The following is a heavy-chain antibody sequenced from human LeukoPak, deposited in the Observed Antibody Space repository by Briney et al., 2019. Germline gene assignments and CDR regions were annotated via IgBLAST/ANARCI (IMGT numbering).Heavy chain of an antibody. D-gene: IGHD6-13*01. CDR1: GFTFSDYY. J-gene: IGHJ4*02. CDR2: ISSSGSTI. CDR3: ARSVTGSSWTEYHFDY. Sequence: GGSLRLSCAASGFTFSDYYMSWIRQAPGKGLEWVSYISSSGSTIYYADSVKGRFTISRDNAKNSLYLQMNSLRAEDTAVYYCARSVTGSSWTEYHFDYWGQGTPVTVSS. V-gene: IGHV3-11*01.